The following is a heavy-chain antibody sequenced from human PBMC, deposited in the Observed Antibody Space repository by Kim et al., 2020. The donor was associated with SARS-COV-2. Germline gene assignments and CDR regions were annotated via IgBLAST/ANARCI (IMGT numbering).Heavy chain of an antibody. CDR2: IYYSGST. Sequence: SETLSLTCTVSGGSISSYYWSWIRQPPGKGLEWIGYIYYSGSTNYNPSLKSRVTISVDTSKNQFSLKLSSVTAADTAVYYCARADQLLVIDPWGQGTLVTVSS. CDR1: GGSISSYY. J-gene: IGHJ5*02. D-gene: IGHD2-2*01. V-gene: IGHV4-59*01. CDR3: ARADQLLVIDP.